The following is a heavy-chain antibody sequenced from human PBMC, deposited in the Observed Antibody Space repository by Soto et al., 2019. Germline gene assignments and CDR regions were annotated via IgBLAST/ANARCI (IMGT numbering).Heavy chain of an antibody. V-gene: IGHV1-69*13. CDR1: GYTFTSYA. Sequence: SVKVSCKASGYTFTSYAMHWVRQAPRQRLEWMGGIIPRSATSKYAQKFQGRVTITADESTSTVYMELSTLRPEDTAVYYCAREGLVLVPTTVNSDYYYYAMDVWGQGTTVTVSS. D-gene: IGHD4-17*01. CDR3: AREGLVLVPTTVNSDYYYYAMDV. CDR2: IIPRSATS. J-gene: IGHJ6*02.